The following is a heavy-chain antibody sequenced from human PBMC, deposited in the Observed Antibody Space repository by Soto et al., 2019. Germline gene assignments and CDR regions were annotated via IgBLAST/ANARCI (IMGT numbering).Heavy chain of an antibody. CDR2: IYYSGST. CDR3: ARLRYFDWLLN. CDR1: GGSISSGGYY. V-gene: IGHV4-31*03. Sequence: SETLSLTCTVSGGSISSGGYYWSWIRQHPGKGLEWIGYIYYSGSTYYNPSLKSRVTISVDTSKNQFSLKLSSVTAADTAVYYCARLRYFDWLLNWGQGTLVTVSS. J-gene: IGHJ4*02. D-gene: IGHD3-9*01.